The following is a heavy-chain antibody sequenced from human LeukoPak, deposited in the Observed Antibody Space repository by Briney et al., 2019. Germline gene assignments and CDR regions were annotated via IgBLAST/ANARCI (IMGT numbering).Heavy chain of an antibody. Sequence: LEWIGYISYSGSTNYTPSLKSRVTISVDTSKNQFSLKLSSVTAADTAVYYCARITQGTVDYWGQGTLVTVSS. CDR2: ISYSGST. CDR3: ARITQGTVDY. J-gene: IGHJ4*02. D-gene: IGHD3-10*01. V-gene: IGHV4-59*01.